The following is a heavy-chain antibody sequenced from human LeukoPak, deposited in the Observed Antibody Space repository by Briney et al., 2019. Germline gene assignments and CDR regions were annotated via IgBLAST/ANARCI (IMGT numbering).Heavy chain of an antibody. D-gene: IGHD3-22*01. Sequence: TSETLSLTCTVSGGSISSYYWSWIRQPPGKGLEWIGYIYYSGSTNFNPSLKSRVTMSVDTSKKQFSLKLSSVTAADTAVYYCARQYYYDGSYFDYWGQGTLVTVSS. V-gene: IGHV4-59*08. CDR2: IYYSGST. J-gene: IGHJ4*02. CDR1: GGSISSYY. CDR3: ARQYYYDGSYFDY.